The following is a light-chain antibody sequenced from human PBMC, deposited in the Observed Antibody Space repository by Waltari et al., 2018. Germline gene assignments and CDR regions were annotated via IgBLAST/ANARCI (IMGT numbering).Light chain of an antibody. V-gene: IGLV2-23*02. CDR2: EVT. CDR3: CTYVGLGTYV. J-gene: IGLJ1*01. CDR1: RSDVGNSNR. Sequence: QSGLPQPASASGPPGQSITITCTGTRSDVGNSNRVHWYQQRPGKAPRLLIYEVTMRAPGTSDRFSASKSGNTASLSISGLQAQEDEADYYCCTYVGLGTYVFGTGTKVTV.